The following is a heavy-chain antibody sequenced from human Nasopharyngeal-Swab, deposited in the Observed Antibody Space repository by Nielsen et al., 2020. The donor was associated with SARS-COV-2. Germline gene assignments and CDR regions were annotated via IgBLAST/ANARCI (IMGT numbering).Heavy chain of an antibody. D-gene: IGHD3-22*01. V-gene: IGHV3-33*01. Sequence: GGSLRLSCAASGFTFSSYGMHWVRQAPGKGLEWVAVIWYDGSNKYYADSVKGRFTISRDNSKNTLYLQMNSLRVEDTAVYYCARGPSRYDSSGYYHLGMDVWGQGTTVTVSS. CDR1: GFTFSSYG. J-gene: IGHJ6*02. CDR3: ARGPSRYDSSGYYHLGMDV. CDR2: IWYDGSNK.